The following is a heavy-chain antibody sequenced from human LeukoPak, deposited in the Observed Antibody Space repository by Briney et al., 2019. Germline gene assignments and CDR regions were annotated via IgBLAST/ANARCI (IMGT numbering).Heavy chain of an antibody. CDR2: ISASGIAT. CDR3: AKDLSLSDFWSGYFDY. D-gene: IGHD3-3*01. Sequence: GGALRLSCAASVFIFSNYGMNWVRQAPGEGLEWVAAISASGIATSYADYVRGRFTISRDNSKSTTYLQLNSPRDEDTAVFYCAKDLSLSDFWSGYFDYWGQGIPVTVSS. V-gene: IGHV3-23*01. J-gene: IGHJ4*02. CDR1: VFIFSNYG.